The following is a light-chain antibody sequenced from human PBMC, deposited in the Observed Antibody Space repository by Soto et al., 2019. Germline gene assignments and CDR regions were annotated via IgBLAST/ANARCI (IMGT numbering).Light chain of an antibody. Sequence: QSVLTQPPSASGTPGQRVTISCSGSSSNIGSNYVYWYQQLPGTAPKLLIYSNNQRPSGVPDRFSGSKSGTSATLGITGLQTGDEADYYCGTWSSSLSAGVFGTGTKVTVL. CDR2: SNN. CDR3: GTWSSSLSAGV. V-gene: IGLV1-47*02. CDR1: SSNIGSNY. J-gene: IGLJ1*01.